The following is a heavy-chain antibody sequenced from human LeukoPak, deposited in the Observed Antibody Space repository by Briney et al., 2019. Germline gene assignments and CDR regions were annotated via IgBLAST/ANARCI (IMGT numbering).Heavy chain of an antibody. Sequence: PGRSLRLSCAASGFTFSSYGMHWVRQAPGKGLEWVAVIWYDGSNKYYADSVKGRFTISRDNSKNTLYLQMNSLRAEDTAVYYCARDGVDSSYYYGMDVWGQGTTVTVSS. V-gene: IGHV3-33*01. CDR3: ARDGVDSSYYYGMDV. CDR2: IWYDGSNK. CDR1: GFTFSSYG. J-gene: IGHJ6*02. D-gene: IGHD2-15*01.